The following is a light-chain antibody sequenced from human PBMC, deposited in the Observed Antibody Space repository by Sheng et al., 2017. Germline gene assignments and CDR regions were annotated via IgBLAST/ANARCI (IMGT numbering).Light chain of an antibody. V-gene: IGLV3-1*01. CDR2: QDT. CDR3: QAWDSSTGV. Sequence: SYVLTQPPSVSVSPGQTASITCSGDKLGDKYTCWFQQKPGQSPVVVIYQDTKRPSGIPERFSGSNSGNTATLTISGTQSMDEADYYCQAWDSSTGVFGGGTKLTVL. J-gene: IGLJ3*02. CDR1: KLGDKY.